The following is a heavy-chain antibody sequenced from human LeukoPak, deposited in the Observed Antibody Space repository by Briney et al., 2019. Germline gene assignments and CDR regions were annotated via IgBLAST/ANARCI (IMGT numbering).Heavy chain of an antibody. V-gene: IGHV3-7*01. CDR3: ARDRVAGATQNWFDP. Sequence: GGSLRLSCEASGFPFSSYWMSWVRQAPGKGLEWVANIKQDGSEKYYVVSVKGRFTISRDNAKNSLYLQMNSLRAEDTAVYYCARDRVAGATQNWFDPWGQGTLVTVSS. J-gene: IGHJ5*02. CDR1: GFPFSSYW. CDR2: IKQDGSEK. D-gene: IGHD1-26*01.